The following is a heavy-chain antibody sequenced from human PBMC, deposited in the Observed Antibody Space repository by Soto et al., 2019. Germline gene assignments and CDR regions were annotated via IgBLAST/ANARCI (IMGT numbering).Heavy chain of an antibody. V-gene: IGHV3-23*01. J-gene: IGHJ4*02. CDR2: ISASGST. D-gene: IGHD1-26*01. Sequence: GGSLRLSCGVSGFIFNSYAMCWVRQAPWKVLEWVSSISASGSTYYADSVTGRFSISRDNTMNTLYLQMNSLRPEDTAVYYCAEDQKWEPRHYCEDWGQESLVIHSS. CDR3: AEDQKWEPRHYCED. CDR1: GFIFNSYA.